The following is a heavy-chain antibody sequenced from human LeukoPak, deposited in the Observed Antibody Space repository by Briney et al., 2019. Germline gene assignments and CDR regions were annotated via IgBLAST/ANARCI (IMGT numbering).Heavy chain of an antibody. Sequence: ASVKVSCKASGYTFTGYYMHWVRQAPGQGLEWMGWINPNSGGTNYAQKFQGRVTMTRDTSISTAYMELSRLRSDDTAVYYCARDPYYYDSSGFDADYWVQGTLVTVSS. V-gene: IGHV1-2*02. J-gene: IGHJ4*02. CDR3: ARDPYYYDSSGFDADY. D-gene: IGHD3-22*01. CDR2: INPNSGGT. CDR1: GYTFTGYY.